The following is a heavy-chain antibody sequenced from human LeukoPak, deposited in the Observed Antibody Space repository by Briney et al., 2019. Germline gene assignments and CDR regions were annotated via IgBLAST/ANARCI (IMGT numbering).Heavy chain of an antibody. CDR1: GGSISSYY. V-gene: IGHV4-59*06. D-gene: IGHD6-13*01. Sequence: PSETLSLTCTVSGGSISSYYWSWIRQHPGKGLEWIGYIYYSGSTYYNPSLKSRVTISVDTSKNQFSLKLSSVTAADTAVYYCARAPGIAAAGTALFDYWGQGTLVTVSS. CDR3: ARAPGIAAAGTALFDY. CDR2: IYYSGST. J-gene: IGHJ4*02.